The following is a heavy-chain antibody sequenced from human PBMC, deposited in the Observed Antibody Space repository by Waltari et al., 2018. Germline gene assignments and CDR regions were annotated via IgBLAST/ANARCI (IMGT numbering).Heavy chain of an antibody. CDR1: GFTFGSYS. V-gene: IGHV3-48*04. D-gene: IGHD4-17*01. CDR3: ANDYGDSGY. Sequence: EVQLVESGGGLVQPGGSLRLSCSASGFTFGSYSMNWVRQAPGKGLEWVSDISSSSSTIYYADSVKGRFTISRDNAKNSLYLQMNSLRAEDTAVYYCANDYGDSGYWGQGTLVTVSS. CDR2: ISSSSSTI. J-gene: IGHJ4*02.